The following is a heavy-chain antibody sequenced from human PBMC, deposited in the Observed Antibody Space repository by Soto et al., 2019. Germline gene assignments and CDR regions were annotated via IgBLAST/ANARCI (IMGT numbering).Heavy chain of an antibody. Sequence: GGALRLSCAASGFTFISYAMSWVRQAPGKGLEWVSAISGSGGSTYYADSVKGRFTISRDNSKNTLYLQMNSLRAEDTAVYYCAKAMVVDYYYFDYWGQGTLVTVSS. CDR2: ISGSGGST. CDR1: GFTFISYA. D-gene: IGHD2-21*01. J-gene: IGHJ4*02. V-gene: IGHV3-23*01. CDR3: AKAMVVDYYYFDY.